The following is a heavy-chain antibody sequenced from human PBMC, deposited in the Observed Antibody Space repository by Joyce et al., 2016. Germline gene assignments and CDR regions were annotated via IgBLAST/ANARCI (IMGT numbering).Heavy chain of an antibody. Sequence: EVQLVESGGGSIQPGRSLRLSCAASGFTFDDYAMHWVRQAPGKGLECVSGISWNSATIGYADSVKGRFTISRDNAKNSLYLQMNSLRAEDTALYYCAKVPAPGFDLDSSGLYYFDYWGQGTLVTVSS. J-gene: IGHJ4*02. CDR1: GFTFDDYA. CDR3: AKVPAPGFDLDSSGLYYFDY. CDR2: ISWNSATI. V-gene: IGHV3-9*01. D-gene: IGHD3-22*01.